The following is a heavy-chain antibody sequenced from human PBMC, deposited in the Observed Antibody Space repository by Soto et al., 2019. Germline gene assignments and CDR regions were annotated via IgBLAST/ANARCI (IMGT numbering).Heavy chain of an antibody. CDR2: IYSGGTY. V-gene: IGHV3-53*04. CDR3: ARANDLKAVGM. CDR1: GFSVSATKY. D-gene: IGHD6-19*01. J-gene: IGHJ3*02. Sequence: EVQLVESGGGLVQPGGSLRLSCVASGFSVSATKYMNWLRQAPDKGLEWVSVIYSGGTYYYADSVKGRFTISRHDSKNTLYLQMDSLRPEDPAVYFCARANDLKAVGMWGQGKMVTVSS.